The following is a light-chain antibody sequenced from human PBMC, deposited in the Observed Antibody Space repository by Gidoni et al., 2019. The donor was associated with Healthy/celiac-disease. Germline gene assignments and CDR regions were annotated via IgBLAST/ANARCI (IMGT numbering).Light chain of an antibody. CDR1: QSVSSSN. CDR2: GAS. Sequence: EIVLTQSPGTLSLSPGERATLSCRASQSVSSSNLAWYQQKPGQAPRLLSYGASSKATGIPDRFSGSGSGTDFTLTISRLEPEDFAVYYCQQYCSSPRTVGQGTKVEIK. J-gene: IGKJ1*01. V-gene: IGKV3-20*01. CDR3: QQYCSSPRT.